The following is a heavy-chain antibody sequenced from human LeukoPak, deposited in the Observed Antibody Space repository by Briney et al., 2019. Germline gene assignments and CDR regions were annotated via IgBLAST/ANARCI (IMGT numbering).Heavy chain of an antibody. CDR3: ARDLGYSSSGGGFDY. J-gene: IGHJ4*02. Sequence: SETLSLTCTLSGGSISSGDYYWSWIRQPPGKGLEWIGYIYYSGSTYYNPSLKSRVTISVDTSKNQFSLKLSSVTAADTAVYYCARDLGYSSSGGGFDYWGQGTLVTVS. CDR2: IYYSGST. V-gene: IGHV4-30-4*08. D-gene: IGHD6-13*01. CDR1: GGSISSGDYY.